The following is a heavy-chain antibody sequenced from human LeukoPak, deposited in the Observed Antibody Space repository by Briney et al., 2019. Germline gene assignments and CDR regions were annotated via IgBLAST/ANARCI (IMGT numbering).Heavy chain of an antibody. D-gene: IGHD2-15*01. V-gene: IGHV7-4-1*02. J-gene: IGHJ4*02. Sequence: ASVKVSCKASGYTFDNYAINWVRQAPGQGLEWMGWISTSTGNPTYAQGFTGRFVFSLDTSVSTAYLQISNLKADDTAVYYCARGSGGLIEDFWGQGTLVTVSS. CDR1: GYTFDNYA. CDR3: ARGSGGLIEDF. CDR2: ISTSTGNP.